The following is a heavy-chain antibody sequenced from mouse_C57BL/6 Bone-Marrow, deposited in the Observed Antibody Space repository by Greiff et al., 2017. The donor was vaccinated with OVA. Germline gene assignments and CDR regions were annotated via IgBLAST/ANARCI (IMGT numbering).Heavy chain of an antibody. CDR2: IYPGDGDT. V-gene: IGHV1-82*01. CDR1: GYAFSSSW. D-gene: IGHD2-3*01. CDR3: AGHDGYSPCDF. Sequence: VQLQQSGPELVKPGASVKISCKASGYAFSSSWMNWVKQRPGKGLEWIGRIYPGDGDTNYNGKFKGKATLTADKSSSTAYMQLSSLTSEDSAVSFWAGHDGYSPCDFWGQGTTLTVSS. J-gene: IGHJ2*01.